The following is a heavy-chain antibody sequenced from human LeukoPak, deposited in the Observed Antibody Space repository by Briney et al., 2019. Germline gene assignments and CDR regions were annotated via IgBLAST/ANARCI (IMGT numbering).Heavy chain of an antibody. D-gene: IGHD7-27*01. Sequence: PGGSRRLSCPASGFTFSSYGMHWVRQAPGKGLEWVAVTWVDGSNKYYADSVKGRFTISRDNSKNTLYLQMNSLRAEDTAVYYCARDRDWGCSYCSYWGQGTLVTVSS. J-gene: IGHJ4*02. CDR2: TWVDGSNK. CDR1: GFTFSSYG. V-gene: IGHV3-33*01. CDR3: ARDRDWGCSYCSY.